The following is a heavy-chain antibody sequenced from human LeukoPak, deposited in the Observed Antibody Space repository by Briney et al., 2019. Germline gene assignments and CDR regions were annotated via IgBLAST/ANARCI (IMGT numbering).Heavy chain of an antibody. CDR2: MNPNSGNT. CDR3: ARCFTVTANLDY. Sequence: GASVKVSCKASGYTFTSYDIHWVRQATGQGLAWMGWMNPNSGNTGYAQKFQGRVTMTRNTSISTAYMALSSLRSEDTAVYYCARCFTVTANLDYWGQGTLVTVSS. V-gene: IGHV1-8*01. D-gene: IGHD4-11*01. CDR1: GYTFTSYD. J-gene: IGHJ4*02.